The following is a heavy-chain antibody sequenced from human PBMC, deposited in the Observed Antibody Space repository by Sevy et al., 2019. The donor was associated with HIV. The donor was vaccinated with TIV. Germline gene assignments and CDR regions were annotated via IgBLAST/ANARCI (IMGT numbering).Heavy chain of an antibody. V-gene: IGHV6-1*01. CDR1: GDSVSSNSAA. J-gene: IGHJ3*01. Sequence: SKTLSLTCAISGDSVSSNSAAWNWIRQSPSRGLEWLGRTYYRSNWYNDYALSLKSRITINPVTSKNQFSLHLNSVTPEDTAVYYCARGIAVAGMAFDVWGQGTMVTVSS. CDR3: ARGIAVAGMAFDV. CDR2: TYYRSNWYN. D-gene: IGHD6-19*01.